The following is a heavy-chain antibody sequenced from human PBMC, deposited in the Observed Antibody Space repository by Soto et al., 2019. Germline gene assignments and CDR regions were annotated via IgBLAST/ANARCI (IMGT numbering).Heavy chain of an antibody. D-gene: IGHD2-15*01. CDR3: ARGFPHPRSIVVVVAASGNRFDP. CDR1: GGSFSGYY. Sequence: QVQLQQWGAGLLKPSETLSLTCAVYGGSFSGYYWSWIRQPPGKGLEWIGEINHSGSTNYDPSLKCRVTISVDTSKNEFSLKLSSVTAADTAVYYCARGFPHPRSIVVVVAASGNRFDPWGQGTLVTVSS. J-gene: IGHJ5*02. CDR2: INHSGST. V-gene: IGHV4-34*01.